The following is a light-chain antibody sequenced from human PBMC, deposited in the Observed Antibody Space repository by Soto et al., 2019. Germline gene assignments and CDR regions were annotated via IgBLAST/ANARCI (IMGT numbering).Light chain of an antibody. CDR2: DVT. CDR1: SSDVGGYTY. V-gene: IGLV2-11*01. CDR3: CSYAGSYTYV. J-gene: IGLJ1*01. Sequence: QSALTQPRSVSGSPGQSVTISCTGTSSDVGGYTYDSWYQQHPGKAPKLIIYDVTERPSGVPARFSGSKSGNTASLTISGLQAEDEADYYCCSYAGSYTYVFGTGTKLTVL.